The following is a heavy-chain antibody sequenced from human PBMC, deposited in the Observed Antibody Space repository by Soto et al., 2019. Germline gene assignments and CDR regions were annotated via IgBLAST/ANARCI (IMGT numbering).Heavy chain of an antibody. J-gene: IGHJ5*02. CDR1: GGSISSYY. V-gene: IGHV4-59*01. Sequence: LSLTCTVSGGSISSYYWSWIRQPPGKGLEWIGYIYYSGSTNYNPSLKSRVTISVDTSKNQFSLKLSSVTAADTAVYYCARDGYSYGYVWFDPWGQGTLVTVSS. CDR3: ARDGYSYGYVWFDP. D-gene: IGHD5-18*01. CDR2: IYYSGST.